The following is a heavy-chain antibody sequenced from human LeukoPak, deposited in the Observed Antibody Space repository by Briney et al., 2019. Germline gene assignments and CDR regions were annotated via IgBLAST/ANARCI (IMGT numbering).Heavy chain of an antibody. Sequence: GRSLRLSCAASGFTFDDYAMHWVRQAPGKSLEWDSGISWNSGSIGYADSVKGRFTISRDNAKNSLYLQMNSLRAEDTALYYCAKASLGELSLYDYWGQGTLVTVSS. V-gene: IGHV3-9*01. CDR3: AKASLGELSLYDY. CDR2: ISWNSGSI. CDR1: GFTFDDYA. J-gene: IGHJ4*02. D-gene: IGHD3-16*02.